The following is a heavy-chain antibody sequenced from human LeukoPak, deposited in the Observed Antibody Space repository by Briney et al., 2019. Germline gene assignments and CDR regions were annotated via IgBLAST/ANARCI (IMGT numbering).Heavy chain of an antibody. D-gene: IGHD2-21*01. CDR1: GFTVSSNY. Sequence: GGSLRLSCAASGFTVSSNYMSWVRQAPGKGLEWVSVIYSGGSTYYADSVKGRFTISRDNSKNTLYLQMNSLRAEDTAVYYCARGLWNCYYGMDVWGQGTTVTVSS. J-gene: IGHJ6*02. V-gene: IGHV3-66*01. CDR3: ARGLWNCYYGMDV. CDR2: IYSGGST.